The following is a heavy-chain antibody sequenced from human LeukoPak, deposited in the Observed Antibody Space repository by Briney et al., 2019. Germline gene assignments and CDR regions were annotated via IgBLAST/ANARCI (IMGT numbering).Heavy chain of an antibody. Sequence: ASAKVSCKVSGYTFTDYYMHWVQQAPGKGLEWMGLVDPEDGETIYAEKFQGRVTITADTSTDTAYMELSSLRSEDTAVYYCAARGSSSSGFGYMDVWGKGTTVTVSS. CDR2: VDPEDGET. J-gene: IGHJ6*03. D-gene: IGHD6-6*01. CDR3: AARGSSSSGFGYMDV. CDR1: GYTFTDYY. V-gene: IGHV1-69-2*01.